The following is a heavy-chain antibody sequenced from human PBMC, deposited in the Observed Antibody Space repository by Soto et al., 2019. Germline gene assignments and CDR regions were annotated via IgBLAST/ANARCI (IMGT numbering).Heavy chain of an antibody. CDR2: ISAYNGNT. J-gene: IGHJ3*02. CDR3: ARGLYSSSSSGNDAFDI. D-gene: IGHD6-6*01. Sequence: ASVKVSCKASGYTFTSYGISWVRQAPGQGLEWMGWISAYNGNTNYAQKLQGRVTMTRNTSISTAYMELSSLRSEDTAVYYCARGLYSSSSSGNDAFDIWGQGTMVTVSS. V-gene: IGHV1-18*01. CDR1: GYTFTSYG.